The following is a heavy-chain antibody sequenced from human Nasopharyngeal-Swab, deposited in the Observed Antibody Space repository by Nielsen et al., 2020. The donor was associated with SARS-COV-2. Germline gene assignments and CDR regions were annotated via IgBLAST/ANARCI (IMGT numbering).Heavy chain of an antibody. J-gene: IGHJ4*02. V-gene: IGHV3-30*18. D-gene: IGHD4-17*01. CDR1: GFTFSSSV. CDR2: ISYDGSNE. Sequence: GESLKIFCAASGFTFSSSVMDWVRQAPGKGLEWVAVISYDGSNEYYGDSVKGRFTISRDNSKNTLYLQMNSLRIDDTAVYYCAKDVHGDYGGIDYWGQGILVTVSS. CDR3: AKDVHGDYGGIDY.